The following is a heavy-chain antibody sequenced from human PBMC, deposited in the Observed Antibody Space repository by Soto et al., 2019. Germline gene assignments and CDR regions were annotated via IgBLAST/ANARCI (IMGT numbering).Heavy chain of an antibody. J-gene: IGHJ6*02. CDR3: ARTLDYYYYYGMDV. CDR2: MNPNSGNT. V-gene: IGHV1-8*01. Sequence: GASVKVSCKASGYTFTSYDINWVRQATGQGLEWMGWMNPNSGNTGYAQKFQGRVTMTRNTSISTAYMELSSLRSEDTAVYYCARTLDYYYYYGMDVWGQGTTVTVSS. CDR1: GYTFTSYD.